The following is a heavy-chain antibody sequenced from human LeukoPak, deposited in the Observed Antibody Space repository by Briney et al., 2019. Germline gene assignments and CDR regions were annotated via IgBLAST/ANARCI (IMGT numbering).Heavy chain of an antibody. Sequence: VASVRVSCKASGGTFSSYAISWVRQAPGQGLEWMGWISAYNGNTNYAQKLQGRVTMTTDTSTSTAYMELRSLRSDDTAVYYCARDRGYSGYDYYYYYGMDVWGQGTTVTVSS. D-gene: IGHD5-12*01. J-gene: IGHJ6*02. V-gene: IGHV1-18*01. CDR2: ISAYNGNT. CDR1: GGTFSSYA. CDR3: ARDRGYSGYDYYYYYGMDV.